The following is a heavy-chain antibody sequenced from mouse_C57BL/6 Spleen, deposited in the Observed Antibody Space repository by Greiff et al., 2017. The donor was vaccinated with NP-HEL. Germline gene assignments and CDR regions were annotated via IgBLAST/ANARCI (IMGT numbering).Heavy chain of an antibody. Sequence: QVQLQHPGAELVRPGSSVKLSCKASGYTFTSYWMDWVKQRPGQGLEWIGNIYPSDSETHYNQKFKDKATLTVDKSSSTAYMQLSSLTSEDSAVYYCARSTTVVAKDFDYWGQGTTLTVSS. D-gene: IGHD1-1*01. J-gene: IGHJ2*01. CDR3: ARSTTVVAKDFDY. CDR1: GYTFTSYW. V-gene: IGHV1-61*01. CDR2: IYPSDSET.